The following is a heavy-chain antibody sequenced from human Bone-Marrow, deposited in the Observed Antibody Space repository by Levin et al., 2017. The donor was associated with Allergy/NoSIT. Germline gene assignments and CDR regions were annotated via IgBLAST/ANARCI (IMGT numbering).Heavy chain of an antibody. D-gene: IGHD1-14*01. CDR3: ARDDPGIGIDY. CDR2: ISSDGSGT. J-gene: IGHJ4*02. V-gene: IGHV3-74*01. CDR1: GFTFSNYW. Sequence: LSLTCAASGFTFSNYWMHWVRQAPGKGPVWVSHISSDGSGTSYAASVKGRFTTSRDNAQNTLDLQMNSLRAEDTAVYYCARDDPGIGIDYWGQGTLVTVSS.